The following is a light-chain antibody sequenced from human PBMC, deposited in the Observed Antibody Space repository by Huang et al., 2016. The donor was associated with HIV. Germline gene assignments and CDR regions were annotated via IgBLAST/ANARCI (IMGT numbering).Light chain of an antibody. V-gene: IGKV1-33*01. J-gene: IGKJ1*01. CDR1: QDISNY. Sequence: DIQMTQSPSSLSASVGARVTITCQASQDISNYLKWYQQKPGKAPKLLSYDASNLETGVSSRFSGSGSGTDFTFTISSLQPEDIATYYGQHYDNLRTFGQGTKVEIK. CDR2: DAS. CDR3: QHYDNLRT.